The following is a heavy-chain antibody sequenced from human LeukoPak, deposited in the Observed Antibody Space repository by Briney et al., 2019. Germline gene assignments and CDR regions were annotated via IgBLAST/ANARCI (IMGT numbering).Heavy chain of an antibody. CDR2: IYHSGST. J-gene: IGHJ6*03. D-gene: IGHD4-17*01. Sequence: SETLSLTCTVSGGSISSYYWGWIRQPPGKGLDWIGSIYHSGSTYYNPSLKSRVSISVDTSKNQFSLKLSSVTAADTAVYFCAGTVTTGYYYYYMDVWGKGTTVTVSS. CDR1: GGSISSYY. V-gene: IGHV4-38-2*02. CDR3: AGTVTTGYYYYYMDV.